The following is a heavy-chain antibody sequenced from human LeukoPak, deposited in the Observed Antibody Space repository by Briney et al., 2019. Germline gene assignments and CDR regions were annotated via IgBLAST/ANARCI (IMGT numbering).Heavy chain of an antibody. V-gene: IGHV1-8*01. Sequence: VASVNVSCKTSGYTFTNYDINWVRQATGQGFEWMGWMSPNSGNTGYAQKFQGRVAMTMDTSIRTAYMELSRLRSDDTAVYYCARDYCSSTSCLFDYWGQGTLVTVSS. CDR2: MSPNSGNT. D-gene: IGHD2-2*01. CDR3: ARDYCSSTSCLFDY. CDR1: GYTFTNYD. J-gene: IGHJ4*02.